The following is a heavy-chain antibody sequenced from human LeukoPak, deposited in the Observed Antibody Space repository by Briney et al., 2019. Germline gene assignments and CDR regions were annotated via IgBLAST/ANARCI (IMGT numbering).Heavy chain of an antibody. CDR2: IYYSRST. CDR3: ARARYDFWSNYYYGMDV. CDR1: GGSISSGDYY. V-gene: IGHV4-30-4*01. J-gene: IGHJ6*02. D-gene: IGHD3-3*01. Sequence: SQTLSLTCTVSGGSISSGDYYWSWIRQPPGKGLEWIGYIYYSRSTYYNPSLKSRVTISVDTSKNQFSLKLSSVTAADTAVYYCARARYDFWSNYYYGMDVWGQGTTVTVSS.